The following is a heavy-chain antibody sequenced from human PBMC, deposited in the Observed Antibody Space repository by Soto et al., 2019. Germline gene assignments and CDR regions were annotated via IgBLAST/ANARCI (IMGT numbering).Heavy chain of an antibody. Sequence: PSETLSLTCTVSGGSISSRSYYWGWSRQPPGKGLEWIGSIYYSGSTYYNPSLKSRVTISVDASKNQFSLKLSSVTAADTAVYYCARRVKNYYYGMDVWGQGTTVTVSS. D-gene: IGHD6-13*01. J-gene: IGHJ6*02. V-gene: IGHV4-39*01. CDR1: GGSISSRSYY. CDR2: IYYSGST. CDR3: ARRVKNYYYGMDV.